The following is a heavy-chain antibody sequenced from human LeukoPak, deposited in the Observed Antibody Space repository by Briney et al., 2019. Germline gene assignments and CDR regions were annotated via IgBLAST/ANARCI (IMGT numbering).Heavy chain of an antibody. D-gene: IGHD3-10*01. CDR3: ARAITMVRGAIPATFDY. J-gene: IGHJ4*02. V-gene: IGHV1-69*06. CDR1: GGTFSSYA. CDR2: IIPIFGTA. Sequence: GASVKVSCKASGGTFSSYAISWVRQAPGQGLEWMGGIIPIFGTANYAQKFQGRVTITADKSTSTAYMELSSLRSEDTAVYYCARAITMVRGAIPATFDYWGQGTLVTVSS.